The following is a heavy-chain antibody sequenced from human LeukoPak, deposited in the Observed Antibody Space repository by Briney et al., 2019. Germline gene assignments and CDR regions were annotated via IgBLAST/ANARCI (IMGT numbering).Heavy chain of an antibody. CDR2: IYYSGST. V-gene: IGHV4-59*01. CDR1: GGSISSYY. Sequence: PAETVSPTCTVSGGSISSYYWSWIRQPPGKGLEWIGYIYYSGSTNYNPSLKSRVTISVDTSKNQFSLKLSSVTAADTAVYYCARGGYGDYKLHYYHYGMDVWGQGTTVTVSS. J-gene: IGHJ6*02. CDR3: ARGGYGDYKLHYYHYGMDV. D-gene: IGHD4-17*01.